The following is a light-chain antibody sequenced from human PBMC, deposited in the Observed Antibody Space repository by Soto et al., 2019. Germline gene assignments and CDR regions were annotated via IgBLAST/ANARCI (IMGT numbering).Light chain of an antibody. CDR3: QQYDTSPPT. V-gene: IGKV3-20*01. J-gene: IGKJ1*01. Sequence: IVLTQSPGTLSLSPGERATLSCRASQRISSSYLAWYQQKPGRAPRLLISGASSRATGIPDRFSGSGSGTDFTLTISRLEPEDFAVYYCQQYDTSPPTFGQGTKVEIK. CDR1: QRISSSY. CDR2: GAS.